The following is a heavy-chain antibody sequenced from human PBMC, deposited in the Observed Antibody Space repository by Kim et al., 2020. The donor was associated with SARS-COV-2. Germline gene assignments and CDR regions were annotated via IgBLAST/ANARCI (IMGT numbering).Heavy chain of an antibody. CDR1: GYTFTSYG. CDR3: ARGGVTMVRGFSYYYGMDV. D-gene: IGHD3-10*01. Sequence: ASVKVSCKASGYTFTSYGISWVRQAPGQGLEWMGWISAYNGNTNYAQKLQGRVTMTTDTSTSTAYMELRSLRSDDTAVYYCARGGVTMVRGFSYYYGMDVWGQGTTVTVSS. CDR2: ISAYNGNT. V-gene: IGHV1-18*04. J-gene: IGHJ6*02.